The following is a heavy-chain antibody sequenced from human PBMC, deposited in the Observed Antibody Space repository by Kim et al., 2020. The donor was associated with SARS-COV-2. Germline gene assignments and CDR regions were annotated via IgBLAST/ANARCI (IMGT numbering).Heavy chain of an antibody. J-gene: IGHJ5*02. CDR1: GFTFSSYS. V-gene: IGHV3-21*01. CDR3: ARGGGYGWFDP. CDR2: ISSSSSYI. Sequence: GGSLRLSCAASGFTFSSYSMNWVRQAPGKGLEWVSSISSSSSYINYADSVKGRFTISRDNAKNSLYLQMNSLRAEDTAVYYCARGGGYGWFDPWGQGTLVTVSS. D-gene: IGHD5-12*01.